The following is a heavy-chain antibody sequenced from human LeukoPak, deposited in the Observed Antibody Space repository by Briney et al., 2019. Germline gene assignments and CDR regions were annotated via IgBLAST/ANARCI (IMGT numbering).Heavy chain of an antibody. V-gene: IGHV3-23*01. CDR1: GFTFSSYA. CDR2: ISGSGGST. Sequence: GRSLRLSCAASGFTFSSYAMSWVRQAPGKGLEWVSAISGSGGSTYYADSVKGRFTISRDNSKNTLYLQMNSLRAEDTAVYYCAKGNNYDFWSGPSRWFDPWGQGTLVTVSS. D-gene: IGHD3-3*01. CDR3: AKGNNYDFWSGPSRWFDP. J-gene: IGHJ5*02.